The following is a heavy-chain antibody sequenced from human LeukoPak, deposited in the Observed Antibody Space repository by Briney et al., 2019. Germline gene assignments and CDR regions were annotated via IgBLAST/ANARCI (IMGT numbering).Heavy chain of an antibody. CDR2: IKQDGSEK. CDR1: GFTFSSYA. J-gene: IGHJ4*02. CDR3: ARDRRVAYYDILTGYDY. V-gene: IGHV3-7*01. Sequence: GGSLRLSCAASGFTFSSYAMSWVRQAPGKGLEWVANIKQDGSEKYYVDSVKGRFTISRDNAKNSLYLQMNSLRAEDTAVYYCARDRRVAYYDILTGYDYWGQGTLVTVSS. D-gene: IGHD3-9*01.